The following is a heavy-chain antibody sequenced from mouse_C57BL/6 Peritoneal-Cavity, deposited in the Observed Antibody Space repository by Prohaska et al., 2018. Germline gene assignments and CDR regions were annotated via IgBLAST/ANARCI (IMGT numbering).Heavy chain of an antibody. CDR1: G. D-gene: IGHD1-1*01. CDR2: ISSGSSTI. Sequence: GMHWVRQAPEKGLEWVAYISSGSSTIYYADTVKGRFTISRDNAKNTLFLQMTSLRSEDTAMYYCARRDYGSSYVMGYWGQGTSVTVSS. CDR3: ARRDYGSSYVMGY. V-gene: IGHV5-17*01. J-gene: IGHJ4*01.